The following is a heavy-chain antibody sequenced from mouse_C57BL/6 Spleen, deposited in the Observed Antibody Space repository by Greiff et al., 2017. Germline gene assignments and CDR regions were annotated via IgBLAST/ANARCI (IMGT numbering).Heavy chain of an antibody. Sequence: QVQLQQSGAELVRPGSSVKLSCKASGYTFTSYWMHWVKQRSIQGLEWIGNIDPSDSETHYNEKFKDKATLTVDKSSSTAYMQLSSLTSEDSAVYYCARGYYGSSPFAFWGKGTLVTVSA. D-gene: IGHD1-1*01. CDR3: ARGYYGSSPFAF. CDR2: IDPSDSET. V-gene: IGHV1-52*01. J-gene: IGHJ3*01. CDR1: GYTFTSYW.